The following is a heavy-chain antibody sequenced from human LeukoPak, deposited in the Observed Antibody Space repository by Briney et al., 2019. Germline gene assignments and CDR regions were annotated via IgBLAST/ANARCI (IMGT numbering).Heavy chain of an antibody. Sequence: PGGSLRLSCAASGFTFSSYAMTWVRQAPGKGLEWVSTINTSGSSTYYADSVKGRFTISRDNSKNTLYLQMNSLRAEDTAVYYCAKDVVGASAEYFQHWGQGTLVTVSS. CDR1: GFTFSSYA. CDR3: AKDVVGASAEYFQH. D-gene: IGHD1-26*01. V-gene: IGHV3-23*01. J-gene: IGHJ1*01. CDR2: INTSGSST.